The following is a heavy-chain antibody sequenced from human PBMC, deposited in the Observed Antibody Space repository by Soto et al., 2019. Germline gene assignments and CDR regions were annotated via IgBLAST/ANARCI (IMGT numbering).Heavy chain of an antibody. D-gene: IGHD3-22*01. Sequence: QVQLVQSGAEVKKPGASVKVSCKASGYVFTSYDIHWVRQATGQGLEWMGRINPNNGNTGYAHKFRGRVTVTRDTSISTAYMELTSLRSEDTAVYYCARDGRGFYETGDWGQGTLVTVSS. CDR3: ARDGRGFYETGD. V-gene: IGHV1-8*01. CDR2: INPNNGNT. J-gene: IGHJ4*02. CDR1: GYVFTSYD.